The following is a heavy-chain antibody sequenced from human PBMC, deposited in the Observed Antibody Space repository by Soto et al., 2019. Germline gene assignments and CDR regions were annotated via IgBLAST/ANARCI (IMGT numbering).Heavy chain of an antibody. J-gene: IGHJ6*02. CDR2: IIPIFGTA. V-gene: IGHV1-69*06. Sequence: SVKVSCEAAGGTFSSYAISWVRQAPVQGLEWMGGIIPIFGTANYAQKFQGRVTITADKSTSTAYMELSSLRSEDTAVYYCARDYSGYDPDYYYYGMDVWGQGTTVTVS. D-gene: IGHD5-12*01. CDR1: GGTFSSYA. CDR3: ARDYSGYDPDYYYYGMDV.